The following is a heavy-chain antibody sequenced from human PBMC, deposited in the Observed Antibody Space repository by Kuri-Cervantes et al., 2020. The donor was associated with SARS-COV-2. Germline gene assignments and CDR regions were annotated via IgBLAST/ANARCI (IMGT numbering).Heavy chain of an antibody. D-gene: IGHD3-22*01. V-gene: IGHV1-2*04. Sequence: ASVKVSCKASGYTFTGYYMHWVRQALGQGLEWMGWINPNSGGTNYAQKFQGWVTMTRDTSISTAYMELSRLRSDDTAVYYCARDLDSSGYGYYYYGMDVWGQGTTVTVSS. CDR3: ARDLDSSGYGYYYYGMDV. J-gene: IGHJ6*02. CDR1: GYTFTGYY. CDR2: INPNSGGT.